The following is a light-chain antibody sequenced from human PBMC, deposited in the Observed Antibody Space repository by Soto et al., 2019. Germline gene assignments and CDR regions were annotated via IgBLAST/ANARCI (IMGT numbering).Light chain of an antibody. CDR1: QSIGNY. J-gene: IGKJ4*01. V-gene: IGKV1-39*01. CDR2: GAS. CDR3: QQSYSTPLT. Sequence: DIQMTQSPSSLSASVGDRVTITCRASQSIGNYLNWYQHKPGKAPKLLIYGASSLHSGVPSSFSGSGSGTDFTLTISSLQPEDFATYYCQQSYSTPLTFGVGTKVEIK.